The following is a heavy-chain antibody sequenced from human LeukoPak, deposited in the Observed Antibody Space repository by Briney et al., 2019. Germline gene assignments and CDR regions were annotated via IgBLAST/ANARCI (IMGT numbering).Heavy chain of an antibody. V-gene: IGHV3-15*01. CDR3: VREGYAYGYHAFDM. CDR1: GFPFSSYS. CDR2: VRPDGGAT. J-gene: IGHJ3*02. D-gene: IGHD5-18*01. Sequence: GGSLRLSCAASGFPFSSYSMNWVRQAPGKGLEWVGRVRPDGGATDSAAPVKGRVSMSRDDSKNSLYLQMNSLKTEDTAVYFCVREGYAYGYHAFDMWGQGIMVTVSS.